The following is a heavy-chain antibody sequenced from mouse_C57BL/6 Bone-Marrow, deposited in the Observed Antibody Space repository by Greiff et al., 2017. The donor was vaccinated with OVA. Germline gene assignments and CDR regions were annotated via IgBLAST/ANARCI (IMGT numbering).Heavy chain of an antibody. CDR2: INPGSGGT. Sequence: LVESGAELVRPGTSVKVSCKASGYAFTNYLIEWVKQRPGQGLEWIGVINPGSGGTNYNEKFKGKATLTADKSSSTAYMQLSSLTSEDSAVYFCARMYYGYYFDYWGQGTTLTVSS. V-gene: IGHV1-54*01. J-gene: IGHJ2*01. CDR1: GYAFTNYL. D-gene: IGHD2-2*01. CDR3: ARMYYGYYFDY.